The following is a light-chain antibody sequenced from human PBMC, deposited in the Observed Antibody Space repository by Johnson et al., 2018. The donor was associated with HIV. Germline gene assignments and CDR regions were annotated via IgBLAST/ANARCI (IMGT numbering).Light chain of an antibody. CDR3: GTWDSSLSADG. CDR1: SSNIGNNY. CDR2: ETN. J-gene: IGLJ1*01. V-gene: IGLV1-51*02. Sequence: QSVLTQPPSVSAAPGQKVTISCSGSSSNIGNNYVSWYQQLPGTAPKLLIYETNKRPSGIPDRFSGSKSGTSATLGITGLQTGDDADYYCGTWDSSLSADGFGTGTKVTVL.